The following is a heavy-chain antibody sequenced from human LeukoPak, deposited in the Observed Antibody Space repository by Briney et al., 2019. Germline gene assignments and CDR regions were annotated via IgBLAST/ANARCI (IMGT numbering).Heavy chain of an antibody. CDR2: FDPEDGET. D-gene: IGHD3-10*01. CDR1: GYTLTELS. J-gene: IGHJ4*02. Sequence: ASVKVSCKVSGYTLTELSMHWVRQAPGKGLEWMGGFDPEDGETIYAQKFQGRVTMTEDTSTDTAYMELSSLRSEDTAVYYCARDLVDGWFGEFHFDYWGQGTLVTVSS. CDR3: ARDLVDGWFGEFHFDY. V-gene: IGHV1-24*01.